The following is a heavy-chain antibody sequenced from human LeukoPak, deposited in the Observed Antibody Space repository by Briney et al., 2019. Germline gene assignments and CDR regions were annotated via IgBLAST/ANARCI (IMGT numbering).Heavy chain of an antibody. Sequence: SVKVSCKVSGYTLTELSMHWVRQAPGKGLEWMGGFDPEDGETIYAQKFQGRVTMTEDTSTDTAYMELSSLRSEDTAVYYCATHERLYYGSGSYSDYWGQGTLVTVSS. CDR1: GYTLTELS. V-gene: IGHV1-24*01. CDR2: FDPEDGET. J-gene: IGHJ4*02. CDR3: ATHERLYYGSGSYSDY. D-gene: IGHD3-10*01.